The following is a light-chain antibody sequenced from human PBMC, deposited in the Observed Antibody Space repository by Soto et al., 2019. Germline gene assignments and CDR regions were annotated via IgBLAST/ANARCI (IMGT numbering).Light chain of an antibody. CDR2: AAS. J-gene: IGKJ3*01. CDR1: QTINNY. V-gene: IGKV1-39*01. Sequence: DIQMTQSPPSLSASVGDRVTISCRASQTINNYLNWYQQKLGKAPEVLIYAASSLQSGVPPRFRGSGSGTEFTLTISSVQPEDVASLYCPRSYSPVFSFGPGTNVDL. CDR3: PRSYSPVFS.